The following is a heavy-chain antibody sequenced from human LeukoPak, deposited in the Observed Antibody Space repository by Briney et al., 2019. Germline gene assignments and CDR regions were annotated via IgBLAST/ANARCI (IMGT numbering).Heavy chain of an antibody. J-gene: IGHJ4*02. V-gene: IGHV3-23*01. CDR1: GFTFSSYA. D-gene: IGHD2-15*01. Sequence: GGSLRLSCAASGFTFSSYAMSWVRQAPGKGLEWVAAISGSGGSTYYADSVKGRFTISRDNSKNTLYLQMNSLRAEDTAVYYCAKDTLLVAATSLDYWGQGTLVTVSS. CDR2: ISGSGGST. CDR3: AKDTLLVAATSLDY.